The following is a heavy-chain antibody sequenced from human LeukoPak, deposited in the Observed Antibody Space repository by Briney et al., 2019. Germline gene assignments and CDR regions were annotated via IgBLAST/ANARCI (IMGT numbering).Heavy chain of an antibody. Sequence: GSLRLSCAASGFMFSSNWMSWIRQPPGKGLEWIGYIYYTGTTNYNPSLKSRVTISVDTSKNQFSLRLSSVTAADTAVYYCASKSSDHGELRFDYWGQGTLVTVSS. J-gene: IGHJ4*02. CDR3: ASKSSDHGELRFDY. V-gene: IGHV4-59*01. CDR2: IYYTGTT. D-gene: IGHD4-17*01. CDR1: GFMFSSNW.